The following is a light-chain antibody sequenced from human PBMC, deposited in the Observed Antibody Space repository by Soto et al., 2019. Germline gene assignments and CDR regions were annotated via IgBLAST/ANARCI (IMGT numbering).Light chain of an antibody. CDR1: QSVNSN. CDR2: DAS. CDR3: QPYNNWPPFK. Sequence: EIVMTQSPATLSVSQGERATLSCRASQSVNSNLAWYQQKPGQAPRLLIYDASTRATGIPARFSGSGSGTEFTLTISSLQSEDFAVYHCQPYNNWPPFKFGQGTRLEIQ. J-gene: IGKJ5*01. V-gene: IGKV3-15*01.